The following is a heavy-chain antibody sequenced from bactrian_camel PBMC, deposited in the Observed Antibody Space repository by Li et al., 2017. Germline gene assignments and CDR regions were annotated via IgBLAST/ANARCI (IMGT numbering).Heavy chain of an antibody. CDR2: IRPDGTT. J-gene: IGHJ4*01. V-gene: IGHV3S55*01. CDR1: GFHFDGSI. Sequence: HVQLVESGGGSVQAGGSLRLSCTASGFHFDGSIMSWYRQAPGDECVLVATIRPDGTTYYVDSVKGRFTISQDDAKNTLYLQMNTLKPEDSAVYHCAADGGSCHLFTSQGPRFGGQGTQVTVST. CDR3: AADGGSCHLFTSQGPRF. D-gene: IGHD2*01.